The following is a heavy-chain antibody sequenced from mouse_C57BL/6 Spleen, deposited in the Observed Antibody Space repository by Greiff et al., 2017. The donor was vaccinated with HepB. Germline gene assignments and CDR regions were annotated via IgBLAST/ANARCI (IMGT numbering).Heavy chain of an antibody. J-gene: IGHJ1*03. Sequence: QVQLQQSGPELVKPGASVKISCKASGYAFSSSWMNWVKQRPGKGLEWIGRIYPGDGDTNYNGKFKGKATLTADKSSSTAYMQLSSLTSEDSAVYFCARTGDYEGWYFDVCGTGTTVTVSS. CDR3: ARTGDYEGWYFDV. CDR2: IYPGDGDT. V-gene: IGHV1-82*01. CDR1: GYAFSSSW. D-gene: IGHD2-4*01.